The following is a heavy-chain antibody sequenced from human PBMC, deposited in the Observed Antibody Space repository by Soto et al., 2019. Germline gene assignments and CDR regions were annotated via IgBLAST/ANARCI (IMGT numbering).Heavy chain of an antibody. CDR1: GYTFTSYG. Sequence: QVQLVQSGAEVKKPGASVKVSCKASGYTFTSYGISWVRQAPGQGLEWMGWISAYNGNTNYEQKLQGRVTMTTDTSTSTAYMELRSLRSDDTAVYYCARDEIDIVVVVAATSAFDIWGQGTMVTVSS. D-gene: IGHD2-15*01. J-gene: IGHJ3*02. CDR2: ISAYNGNT. V-gene: IGHV1-18*01. CDR3: ARDEIDIVVVVAATSAFDI.